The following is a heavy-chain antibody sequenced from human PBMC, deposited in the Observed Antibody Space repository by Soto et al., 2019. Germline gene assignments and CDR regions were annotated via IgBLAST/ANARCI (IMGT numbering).Heavy chain of an antibody. CDR3: ARGGGSTDYVANYYFDY. Sequence: QLRLQESGSGLVKPSQTLSLTCTVSGGSLSSGSFSWGWIRLPPGKGLEWIGYINYSGNTYYNPSLRGRVTISRDMSTNQFSLKLGSVTAADTAVYYCARGGGSTDYVANYYFDYWGRGTLVTVSS. D-gene: IGHD4-17*01. J-gene: IGHJ4*02. V-gene: IGHV4-30-2*01. CDR1: GGSLSSGSFS. CDR2: INYSGNT.